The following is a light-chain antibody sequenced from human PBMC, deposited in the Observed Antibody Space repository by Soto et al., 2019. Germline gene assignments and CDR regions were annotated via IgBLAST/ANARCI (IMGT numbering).Light chain of an antibody. Sequence: IVLTQSPGTLSLSPGERAVLSCRASQTIANIYLAWYHHKPGRPPRLLIYDTSTRATGTPDRFIGSGSGTDSTPTISRLEPEDFAVYYCQQYSGLPETFDPGTKVEIK. CDR3: QQYSGLPET. CDR1: QTIANIY. J-gene: IGKJ1*01. CDR2: DTS. V-gene: IGKV3-20*01.